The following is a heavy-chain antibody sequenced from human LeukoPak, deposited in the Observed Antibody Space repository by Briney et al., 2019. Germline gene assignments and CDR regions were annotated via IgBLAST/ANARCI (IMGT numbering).Heavy chain of an antibody. V-gene: IGHV4-4*09. J-gene: IGHJ4*02. Sequence: SETLSLTCSVSGVSVSDSYCVWIRQPPGKGLEWIGYIYNSLYTDYSPSLRARVTLSADQSKNHFSLNLDSVTAADTAVYYCAARRASAAAIDYWGQGTLVTVS. CDR2: IYNSLYT. D-gene: IGHD2-15*01. CDR1: GVSVSDSY. CDR3: AARRASAAAIDY.